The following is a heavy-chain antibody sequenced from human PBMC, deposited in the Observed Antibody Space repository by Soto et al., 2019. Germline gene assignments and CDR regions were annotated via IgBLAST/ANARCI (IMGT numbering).Heavy chain of an antibody. D-gene: IGHD6-6*01. J-gene: IGHJ6*02. Sequence: QVQLVQSGAEVKKPGSSVKVSCKASGGTFSNYAIRWVRQAPGQGLEWMGGIIPIFGTTNYAQKFQGRVTISAEESTRTAYMELSSLRSEDTAVYYCARETGIAARLGYYYYGLDVWGQGTTVTVSS. CDR1: GGTFSNYA. CDR2: IIPIFGTT. V-gene: IGHV1-69*01. CDR3: ARETGIAARLGYYYYGLDV.